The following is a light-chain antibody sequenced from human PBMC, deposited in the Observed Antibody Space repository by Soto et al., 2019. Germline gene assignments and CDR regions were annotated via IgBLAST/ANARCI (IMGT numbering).Light chain of an antibody. CDR2: LGS. V-gene: IGKV2-28*01. CDR1: QSLLHRNGYNY. CDR3: MQVLQAFT. Sequence: EIVMTQSPLSLPVTPGEPASISCRSSQSLLHRNGYNYLDWYLQKPGQSPQLLIYLGSNRASGVPDRFSGSGSATDFTLKISRVEAEEVGVYYCMQVLQAFTFAGGTKVE. J-gene: IGKJ4*01.